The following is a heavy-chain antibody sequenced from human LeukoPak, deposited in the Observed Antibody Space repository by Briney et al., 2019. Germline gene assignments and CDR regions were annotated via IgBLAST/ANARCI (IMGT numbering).Heavy chain of an antibody. D-gene: IGHD5-12*01. J-gene: IGHJ4*02. CDR1: GFTFSNYG. CDR2: IWYEGSNK. V-gene: IGHV3-33*06. Sequence: GGSLRLSCAASGFTFSNYGMHWVRQAPGKGREGGAVIWYEGSNKYYADSVKVRFTISRDNSKNTLYLQMNTLRVEDTAVYYCAKPYAISGYDWGFFDHWGQGTLVSVSS. CDR3: AKPYAISGYDWGFFDH.